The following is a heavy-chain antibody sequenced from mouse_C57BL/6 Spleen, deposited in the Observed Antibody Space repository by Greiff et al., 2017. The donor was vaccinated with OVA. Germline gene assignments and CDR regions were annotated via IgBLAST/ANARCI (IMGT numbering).Heavy chain of an antibody. Sequence: EVKLVESGGGLVQPGGSLSLSCAASGFTFTDYYMSWVRQPPGKALEWLGFIRNKANGYTTEYSASVKGRFTISRDNSQSILYLQMNALRAEDSATYYCARPLYDYDPWFAYWGQGTLVTVSA. CDR1: GFTFTDYY. CDR3: ARPLYDYDPWFAY. J-gene: IGHJ3*01. CDR2: IRNKANGYTT. V-gene: IGHV7-3*01. D-gene: IGHD2-4*01.